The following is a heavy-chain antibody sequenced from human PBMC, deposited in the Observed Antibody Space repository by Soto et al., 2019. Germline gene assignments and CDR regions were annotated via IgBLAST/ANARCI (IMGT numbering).Heavy chain of an antibody. D-gene: IGHD3-10*01. CDR2: IIPIFGTA. J-gene: IGHJ6*02. V-gene: IGHV1-69*13. CDR3: ATRFPTMVRVVTSEEYSNCMHV. Sequence: SVKVSCKASGGTFSSYAISWVRQAPGQGLEWMGGIIPIFGTANYAQKFQGRVTITADESTSTAYMELSSLRSEDTAVYYCATRFPTMVRVVTSEEYSNCMHVPDQTPMLTVSS. CDR1: GGTFSSYA.